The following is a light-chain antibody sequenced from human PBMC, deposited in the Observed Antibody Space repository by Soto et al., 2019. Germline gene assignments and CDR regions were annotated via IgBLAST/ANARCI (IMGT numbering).Light chain of an antibody. CDR3: QQYNSWPPIT. CDR1: ESVSSN. J-gene: IGKJ1*01. CDR2: GAS. V-gene: IGKV3-15*01. Sequence: EVVMTQSPATLSVSPGERGTLSCRASESVSSNLAWYQQRPGQAPRLVIYGASTRATGIPARFSGGGSGTEFTLTISSLQSEDFAVYYCQQYNSWPPITFGQGTKVDIK.